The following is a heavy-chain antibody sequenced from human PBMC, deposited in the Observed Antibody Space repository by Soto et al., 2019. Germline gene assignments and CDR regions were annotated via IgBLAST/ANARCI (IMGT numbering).Heavy chain of an antibody. V-gene: IGHV5-51*01. CDR2: IYPGDSDT. J-gene: IGHJ4*02. CDR3: ARWSLGDYNWNYGRLDY. CDR1: GYSFTSYW. D-gene: IGHD1-7*01. Sequence: RKISCKGSGYSFTSYWIGWVRQMPGKGLEWMGIIYPGDSDTRYSPSFQGQVTISADKSISTAYLQWSSLKASDTAMYYCARWSLGDYNWNYGRLDYWGQGTLVTVSS.